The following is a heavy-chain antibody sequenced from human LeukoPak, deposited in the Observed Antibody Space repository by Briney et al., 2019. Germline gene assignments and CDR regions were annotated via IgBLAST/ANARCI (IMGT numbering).Heavy chain of an antibody. V-gene: IGHV3-30*02. Sequence: GGSLRLSCGASGLTFSSYGMHWVRHAPGKGLEWVAVIWYDGSNKYYADSVKGRFTISRDNSKNTLYLQMNSLRAEDTAVYYCAKDMWLGAAPQDYWGQGTLVTVSS. J-gene: IGHJ4*02. D-gene: IGHD1-26*01. CDR2: IWYDGSNK. CDR3: AKDMWLGAAPQDY. CDR1: GLTFSSYG.